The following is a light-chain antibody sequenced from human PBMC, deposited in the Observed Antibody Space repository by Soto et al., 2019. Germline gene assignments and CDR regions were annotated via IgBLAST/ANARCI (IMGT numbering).Light chain of an antibody. V-gene: IGLV2-23*01. CDR2: EGS. CDR1: NSDVGTYEL. J-gene: IGLJ2*01. CDR3: AAWDDSLRGVV. Sequence: QSALTQPASVSGSPGQSITISCTGTNSDVGTYELVSWYQQHPGRAPKLMIYEGSKRPSGVSNRFSGSKSGDTASLTISGLQAEDEANYYCAAWDDSLRGVVFGGGTKVTVL.